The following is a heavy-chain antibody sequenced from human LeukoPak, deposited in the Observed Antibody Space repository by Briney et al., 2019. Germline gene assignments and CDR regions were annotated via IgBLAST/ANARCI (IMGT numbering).Heavy chain of an antibody. CDR2: IRYDGSNK. D-gene: IGHD1-26*01. Sequence: GGSLRLSCAASGFTFSSYGMHWVRQAPGKGLEWVAFIRYDGSNKYNADSVNGRFTVSRDNSKNTLYLQMNSLRAEDTAVYYCAKDRGSACDYWGQGTLVTVSS. J-gene: IGHJ4*02. V-gene: IGHV3-30*02. CDR1: GFTFSSYG. CDR3: AKDRGSACDY.